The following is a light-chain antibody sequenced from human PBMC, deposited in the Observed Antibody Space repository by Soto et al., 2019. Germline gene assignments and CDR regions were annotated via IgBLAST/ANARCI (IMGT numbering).Light chain of an antibody. Sequence: QSALTQPASVSGSPGQSITISCTGTSSDVGSYNYVSWYQQHPGKAPKLMIYEVSDRPSGVSNRFSGSKSDNTASLTISGLQAEDEADYYCSSYTTNGTLVFGTGTKVTVL. CDR3: SSYTTNGTLV. CDR2: EVS. J-gene: IGLJ1*01. V-gene: IGLV2-14*01. CDR1: SSDVGSYNY.